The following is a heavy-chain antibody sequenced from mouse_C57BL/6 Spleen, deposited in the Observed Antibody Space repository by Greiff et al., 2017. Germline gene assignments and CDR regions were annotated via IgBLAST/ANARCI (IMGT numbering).Heavy chain of an antibody. CDR3: ARWHYGSSHAAMDY. CDR1: GFTFTDYY. Sequence: EVKLMESGGGLVQPGGSLSLSCAASGFTFTDYYMSWVRQPPGKALEWLGFIRNKANGYTTEYSASVKGRFTISRDNSQSILYLQMNALRAEDSATYYCARWHYGSSHAAMDYWGQGTSVTVSS. CDR2: IRNKANGYTT. V-gene: IGHV7-3*01. D-gene: IGHD1-1*01. J-gene: IGHJ4*01.